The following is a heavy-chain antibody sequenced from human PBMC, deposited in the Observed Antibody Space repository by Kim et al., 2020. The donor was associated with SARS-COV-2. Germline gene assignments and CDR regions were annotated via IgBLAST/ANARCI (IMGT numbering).Heavy chain of an antibody. J-gene: IGHJ6*02. V-gene: IGHV4-59*01. CDR3: ARVGWFGTLLGGYGLGV. CDR2: FSYSGST. CDR1: GVSISSYY. D-gene: IGHD3-10*01. Sequence: SETLSLTCTVSGVSISSYYWSWIRQPPGKGLEWIGYFSYSGSTNYNPSLRSRVATSVDTSKNQFSLKLTSVTAADTGVYYCARVGWFGTLLGGYGLGVWGQGTTVTVSS.